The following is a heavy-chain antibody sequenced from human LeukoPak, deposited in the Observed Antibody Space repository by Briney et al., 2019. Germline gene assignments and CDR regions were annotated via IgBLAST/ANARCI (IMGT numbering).Heavy chain of an antibody. CDR3: ARGSSSYFPFDS. Sequence: PSETQSLTCTVSGGSISSNYWNWIRQPPGKGLEWIGYVYYSGTTNYNPSLKSRVTISVDTSKNQFSLKVTSVTVADTAVYYCARGSSSYFPFDSWGQGTLVTVSS. CDR1: GGSISSNY. D-gene: IGHD2/OR15-2a*01. CDR2: VYYSGTT. J-gene: IGHJ4*02. V-gene: IGHV4-59*01.